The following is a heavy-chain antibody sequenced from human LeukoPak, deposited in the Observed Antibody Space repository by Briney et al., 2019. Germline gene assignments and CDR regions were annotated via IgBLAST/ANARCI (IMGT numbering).Heavy chain of an antibody. CDR3: ARDSPGYGAYVS. J-gene: IGHJ1*01. D-gene: IGHD5-12*01. CDR2: IKEDGSRE. V-gene: IGHV3-7*01. CDR1: GFTFNSYA. Sequence: PGGSLRLSCAASGFTFNSYAMSWVRQAPGKGLEWVANIKEDGSREYYVDSVKGRFTISRDNAKNSLYLQMDSLTAEDTAVYYCARDSPGYGAYVSWGQGTLVSVSS.